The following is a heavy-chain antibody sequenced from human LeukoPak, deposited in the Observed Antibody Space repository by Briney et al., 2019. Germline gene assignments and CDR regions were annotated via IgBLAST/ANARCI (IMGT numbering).Heavy chain of an antibody. Sequence: ASVKVSCKAPGYTFTGYYMHWVRQAPGQGLEWMGWINPNSGGTNYAQKFQGRVTMTRDTSISTAYMELSRLRSDDTAVYYCARTRLFVSQPSSIAARDFDYWGQGTLVTVSS. CDR2: INPNSGGT. CDR1: GYTFTGYY. V-gene: IGHV1-2*02. D-gene: IGHD6-6*01. CDR3: ARTRLFVSQPSSIAARDFDY. J-gene: IGHJ4*02.